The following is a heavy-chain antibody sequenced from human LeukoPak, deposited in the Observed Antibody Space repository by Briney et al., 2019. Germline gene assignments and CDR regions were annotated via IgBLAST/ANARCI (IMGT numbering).Heavy chain of an antibody. CDR3: AREQPPGVYFDY. CDR2: IYTGDST. CDR1: GFTVSSNY. D-gene: IGHD3-10*01. V-gene: IGHV3-53*01. J-gene: IGHJ4*02. Sequence: PGGSLRLSCAASGFTVSSNYMNWVRQAPGKGLEWISIIYTGDSTYYADSVKGRFTISRDNSKNPVYLRMNSLRAEDTAVYYCAREQPPGVYFDYWGQGTLVTVSS.